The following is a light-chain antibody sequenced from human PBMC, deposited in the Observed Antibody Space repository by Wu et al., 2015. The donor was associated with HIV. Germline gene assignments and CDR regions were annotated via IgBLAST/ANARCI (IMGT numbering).Light chain of an antibody. CDR3: QQSGSSPWT. CDR2: GGS. Sequence: EIVLTQSPGTLSLSPGERATLSCRASQSVSSNYLAWFQQKPGQAPRLLIYGGSRRATGIPDRFSGSGSGTDFTLTITRLEPEDFALYYCQQSGSSPWTFGQGTKVEIK. CDR1: QSVSSNY. V-gene: IGKV3-20*01. J-gene: IGKJ1*01.